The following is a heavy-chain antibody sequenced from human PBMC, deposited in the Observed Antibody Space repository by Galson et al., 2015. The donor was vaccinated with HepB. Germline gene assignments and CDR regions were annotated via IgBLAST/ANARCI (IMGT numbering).Heavy chain of an antibody. Sequence: SLRLSCAASGFTFSSYAMNWVRQAPGKGLEWVSTIIGNGRSTSYADSVKGRFTISRDNSKNTVFLHMNSLGAEDTAVYYCAKDHISGDGYVVFDYWGQGTLVTVSP. D-gene: IGHD5-24*01. V-gene: IGHV3-23*01. CDR1: GFTFSSYA. CDR2: IIGNGRST. CDR3: AKDHISGDGYVVFDY. J-gene: IGHJ4*02.